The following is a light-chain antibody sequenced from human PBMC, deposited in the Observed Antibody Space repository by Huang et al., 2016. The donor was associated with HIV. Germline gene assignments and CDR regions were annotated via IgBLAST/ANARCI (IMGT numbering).Light chain of an antibody. CDR3: QYGET. Sequence: DIQMTQSPSTLSAFVGDRLTTTCRASQNISSWLAWYQQKPGKAPRLLIYKISILESGVPSRFSGSGSGTEFSLTISSLQPDDIGTYYCQYGETFGQGSKVEVK. CDR2: KIS. V-gene: IGKV1-5*03. CDR1: QNISSW. J-gene: IGKJ1*01.